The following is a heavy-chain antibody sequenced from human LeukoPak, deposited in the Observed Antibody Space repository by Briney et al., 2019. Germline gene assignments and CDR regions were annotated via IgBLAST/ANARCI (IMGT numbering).Heavy chain of an antibody. Sequence: GGSLRLSCAASGFTVSSNYMSWVRQAPGKGLEWVSAISGSGGSTYYADSVKGRFTISRDNSKNTLYLQMNSLRAEDTAVYYCAKDRGTMVRGVMIYWGQGTLVTVSS. D-gene: IGHD3-10*01. CDR3: AKDRGTMVRGVMIY. CDR2: ISGSGGST. V-gene: IGHV3-23*01. CDR1: GFTVSSNY. J-gene: IGHJ4*02.